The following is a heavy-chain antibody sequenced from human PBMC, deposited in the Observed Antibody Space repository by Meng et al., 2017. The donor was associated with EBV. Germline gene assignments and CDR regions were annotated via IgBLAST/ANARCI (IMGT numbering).Heavy chain of an antibody. CDR2: INAGNGNT. CDR1: GYTFTSYA. V-gene: IGHV1-3*01. J-gene: IGHJ5*02. D-gene: IGHD2-15*01. Sequence: QAKLVQSGAGVKKPGASVKVSCKASGYTFTSYAMHWVRQAPGQRLEWMGWINAGNGNTKYSQKFQGRVTITRDTSASTAYMELSSLRSEDTAVYYCARRGGVADWFDPWGQGTLVTVSS. CDR3: ARRGGVADWFDP.